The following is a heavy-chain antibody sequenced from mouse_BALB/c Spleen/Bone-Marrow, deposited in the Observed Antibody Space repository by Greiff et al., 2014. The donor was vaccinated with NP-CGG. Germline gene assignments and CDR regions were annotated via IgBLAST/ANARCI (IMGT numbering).Heavy chain of an antibody. V-gene: IGHV1-14*01. CDR3: ARKVWYYAMDY. Sequence: VQLQQPGPELVKPGASVKMSCKASGYTFTSYVMHWVKQKPGQGLEWIGYINPYNDGTKYNEKFKGTATLTSDKSSSTAYMELSSLTSEDSAVYYCARKVWYYAMDYWGQGTSVTVSS. J-gene: IGHJ4*01. CDR1: GYTFTSYV. CDR2: INPYNDGT. D-gene: IGHD2-10*02.